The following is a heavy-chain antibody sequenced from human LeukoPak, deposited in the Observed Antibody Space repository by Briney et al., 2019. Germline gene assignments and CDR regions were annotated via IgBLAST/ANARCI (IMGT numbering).Heavy chain of an antibody. CDR3: ARLPATAATPDS. J-gene: IGHJ4*02. V-gene: IGHV1-2*02. CDR2: MIPRSGDT. CDR1: GYPFIEYY. D-gene: IGHD2-2*01. Sequence: GASVKVSCRTSGYPFIEYYIHWLRQAPGQSLEWVGWMIPRSGDTNYAPKFQGRVTLTRDTSISTAYMELNRLTPDDTAVYYCARLPATAATPDSWGQGTLVTVSS.